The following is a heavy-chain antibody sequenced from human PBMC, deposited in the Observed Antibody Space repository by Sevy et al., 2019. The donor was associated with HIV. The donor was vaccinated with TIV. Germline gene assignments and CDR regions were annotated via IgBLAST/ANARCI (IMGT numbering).Heavy chain of an antibody. CDR1: GFTFSSYA. V-gene: IGHV3-30-3*01. CDR3: ASHPVDTAMVDVYYYYGMDV. Sequence: GGSLRLSCAASGFTFSSYAMHWVRQAPGKGLEWVAVISYDGSNKYYADSVKGRFTISRDNSKNTLYLQKNSLRAEDTAVYYCASHPVDTAMVDVYYYYGMDVWGQGTTVTVSS. J-gene: IGHJ6*02. D-gene: IGHD5-18*01. CDR2: ISYDGSNK.